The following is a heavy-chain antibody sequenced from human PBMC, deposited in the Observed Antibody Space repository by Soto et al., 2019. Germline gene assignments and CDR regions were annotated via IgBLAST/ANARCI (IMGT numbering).Heavy chain of an antibody. D-gene: IGHD3-22*01. V-gene: IGHV3-23*01. CDR3: ASHHYYDSSGYNWFDP. CDR1: GFTFSSYA. Sequence: EVQLLEAGGGLVQPGGSLSLSCAASGFTFSSYAMSWFRQAPGKGLEWVSAISGSGGSTYYADSVKGRFTISRDNSKNTLYLQMNRLRAEDTAVYYCASHHYYDSSGYNWFDPWGQGTLVTVS. J-gene: IGHJ5*02. CDR2: ISGSGGST.